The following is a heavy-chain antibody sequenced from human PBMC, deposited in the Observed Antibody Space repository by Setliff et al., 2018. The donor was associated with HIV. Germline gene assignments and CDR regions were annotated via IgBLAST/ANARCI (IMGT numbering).Heavy chain of an antibody. Sequence: TLSLTRNGSGGYIGSGSYYRSWIRKPAGRGLAWIGHIYTSGSTTYNPSLKSGVTISVDTSTNQFSLKLIPVTAADTAVYYCARGRRSSGWYFYPWGHGTLVTVSS. CDR3: ARGRRSSGWYFYP. CDR1: GGYIGSGSYY. J-gene: IGHJ5*02. V-gene: IGHV4-61*09. D-gene: IGHD6-19*01. CDR2: IYTSGST.